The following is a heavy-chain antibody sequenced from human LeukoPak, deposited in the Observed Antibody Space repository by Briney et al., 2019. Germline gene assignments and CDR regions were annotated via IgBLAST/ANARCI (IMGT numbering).Heavy chain of an antibody. D-gene: IGHD1-26*01. V-gene: IGHV3-74*01. J-gene: IGHJ4*02. CDR1: GFTFSSHW. CDR2: INGDGSSI. CDR3: ARDQVGATPIDY. Sequence: PGGSLRLSCAASGFTFSSHWMHRVRQAPGKGLVWLSNINGDGSSIGYADSVKGRFTISRDNANNALYLHMNSLRVEDTAVYYCARDQVGATPIDYWGQGALVTVSS.